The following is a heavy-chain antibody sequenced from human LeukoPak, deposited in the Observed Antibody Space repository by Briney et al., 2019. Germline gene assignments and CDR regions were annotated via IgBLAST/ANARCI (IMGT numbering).Heavy chain of an antibody. CDR2: IYYSGST. D-gene: IGHD6-13*01. CDR1: GGSISSYY. J-gene: IGHJ4*02. Sequence: SETLSLTCTVSGGSISSYYWSWIRQPPGKGLEWIGYIYYSGSTNYNPSLKSRVTISVDTSKNQFSLKLSSVTAADTAVYYCARALAGTGGYYFDYWGQGTLVTVSS. V-gene: IGHV4-59*01. CDR3: ARALAGTGGYYFDY.